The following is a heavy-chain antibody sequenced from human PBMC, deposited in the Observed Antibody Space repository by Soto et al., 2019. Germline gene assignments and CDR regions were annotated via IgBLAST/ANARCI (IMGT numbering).Heavy chain of an antibody. CDR1: GFTFSSYG. Sequence: QVQLVESGGGVVQPGRSLRLSCAASGFTFSSYGMHWVRQAPGKGLEWVAVISYDGSNKYYADSVKGRFTISRDNSKNTLYLQMNSLRAEDTAVYYCAKSSLQLVVYWYFDLWGRGTLVTVSS. J-gene: IGHJ2*01. CDR2: ISYDGSNK. V-gene: IGHV3-30*18. CDR3: AKSSLQLVVYWYFDL. D-gene: IGHD6-6*01.